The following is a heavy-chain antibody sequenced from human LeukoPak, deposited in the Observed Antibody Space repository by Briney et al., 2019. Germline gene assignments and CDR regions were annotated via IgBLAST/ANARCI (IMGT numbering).Heavy chain of an antibody. CDR3: ARAGEDVVLGPAPVGGSPYNWFDP. D-gene: IGHD2-2*01. CDR2: ISYHGIDK. V-gene: IGHV3-30-3*01. Sequence: GGSLRLSCAASGFTFSHYAMHWVRQAPGKGLEWVAVISYHGIDKYYADSVKGRFTISRDNSKNALYLQMNSLRPEDTAVYYCARAGEDVVLGPAPVGGSPYNWFDPWGQGTLVTVSS. CDR1: GFTFSHYA. J-gene: IGHJ5*02.